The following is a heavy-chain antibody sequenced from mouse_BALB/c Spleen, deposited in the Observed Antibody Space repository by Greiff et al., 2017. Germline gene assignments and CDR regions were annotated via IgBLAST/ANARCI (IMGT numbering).Heavy chain of an antibody. D-gene: IGHD2-1*01. CDR3: ARDDGKCAYYAMDY. Sequence: EVQGVESGGGLVKPGGSLKLSCAASGFTFSGYYMNWVRQTPGKRLEWVATISDGGSYTYYPDSVKGRFTISRDNAKHNLYLQMSSLKSEDTAMYYCARDDGKCAYYAMDYWGQGTSVTVSS. V-gene: IGHV5-4*02. CDR2: ISDGGSYT. J-gene: IGHJ4*01. CDR1: GFTFSGYY.